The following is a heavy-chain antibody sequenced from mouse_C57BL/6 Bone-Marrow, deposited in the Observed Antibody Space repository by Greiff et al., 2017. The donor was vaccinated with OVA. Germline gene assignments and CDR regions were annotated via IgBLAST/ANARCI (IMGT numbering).Heavy chain of an antibody. V-gene: IGHV14-4*01. CDR1: GFNIKDDY. J-gene: IGHJ2*01. CDR2: IDPENGDT. D-gene: IGHD2-1*01. Sequence: EVKLMESGAELVRPGASVKLSCTASGFNIKDDYMHWVKQRPEQGLEWIGWIDPENGDTEYASKFQGKATITADTSSNTAYLQLSSLTSEDTAVYYCTTRWYLDYWGQGTTLTVSS. CDR3: TTRWYLDY.